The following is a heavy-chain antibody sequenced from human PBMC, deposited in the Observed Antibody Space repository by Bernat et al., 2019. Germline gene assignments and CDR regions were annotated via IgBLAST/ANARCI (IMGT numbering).Heavy chain of an antibody. CDR3: ASSALEHDY. D-gene: IGHD1-26*01. J-gene: IGHJ4*02. CDR2: ISYDGSNK. Sequence: QVQLVESGGGMVQPGRSLRLSCAASGFTFSSYAMHWVRQAPGKGLEWVAVISYDGSNKYYADSVKGRFTISRDNSKNTLYLQMNSLRAEDTAVYYCASSALEHDYWGQGTLVTVSS. V-gene: IGHV3-30-3*01. CDR1: GFTFSSYA.